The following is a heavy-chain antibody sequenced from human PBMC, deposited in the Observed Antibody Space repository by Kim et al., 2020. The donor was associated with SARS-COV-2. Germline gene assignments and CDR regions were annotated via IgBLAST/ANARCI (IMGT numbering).Heavy chain of an antibody. CDR3: ASDRRGYYDFPYGLDV. V-gene: IGHV4-30-4*01. D-gene: IGHD3-3*01. CDR1: GGSISSGDYY. J-gene: IGHJ6*02. CDR2: IYYSGST. Sequence: SETLSLTCTVSGGSISSGDYYWSWIRQPPGKGLEWIGYIYYSGSTYYNPSLKSRVTISVDTSKNQFSLKLSSVTAADTAVYYCASDRRGYYDFPYGLDVWGQGTTVTVSS.